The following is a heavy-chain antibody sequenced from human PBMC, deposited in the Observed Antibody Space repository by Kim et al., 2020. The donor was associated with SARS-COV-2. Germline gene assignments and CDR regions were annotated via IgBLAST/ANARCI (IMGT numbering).Heavy chain of an antibody. CDR3: ARDGVPGSSSRVDAFDI. CDR1: GGTFSSYA. D-gene: IGHD6-13*01. Sequence: SVKVSCKASGGTFSSYAISWVRQAPGQGLEWMGRIIPILGMANYAQKFQGRVTITADKSTSTAYMELSSLRSEDTAVYYCARDGVPGSSSRVDAFDIWG. CDR2: IIPILGMA. J-gene: IGHJ3*02. V-gene: IGHV1-69*04.